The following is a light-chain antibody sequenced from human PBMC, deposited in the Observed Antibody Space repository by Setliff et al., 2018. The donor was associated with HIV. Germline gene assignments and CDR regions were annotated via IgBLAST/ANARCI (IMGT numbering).Light chain of an antibody. J-gene: IGLJ1*01. CDR3: AAWDGSLNAYL. V-gene: IGLV1-44*01. Sequence: QSALAQPPSASGTPGRSITISCSGSISNIGSNTVNWYQQLPGTAPKLLMYGVDQRPSGVPDRFSASKSGTSASLAISGLQSEDEADYYCAAWDGSLNAYLFGTGTKVT. CDR2: GVD. CDR1: ISNIGSNT.